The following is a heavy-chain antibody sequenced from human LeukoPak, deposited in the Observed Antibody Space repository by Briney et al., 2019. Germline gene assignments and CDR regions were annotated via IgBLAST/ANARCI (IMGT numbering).Heavy chain of an antibody. CDR3: ARGIGSSGWLTNRSNWFDP. D-gene: IGHD6-19*01. V-gene: IGHV4-34*01. CDR1: GGSFXXYY. CDR2: INHSGST. Sequence: EXLSLXXXXYGGSFXXYYWSWIRXPPGKGLEWIGEINHSGSTNYNPSLKSRVTISVDTSKNQCARKLSSVTAADTAVYYCARGIGSSGWLTNRSNWFDPWGQGTLVTVSS. J-gene: IGHJ5*02.